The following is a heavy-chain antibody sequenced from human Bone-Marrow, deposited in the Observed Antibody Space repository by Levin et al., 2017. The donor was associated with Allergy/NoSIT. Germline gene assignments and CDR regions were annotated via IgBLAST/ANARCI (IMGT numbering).Heavy chain of an antibody. J-gene: IGHJ4*02. CDR2: INPNSGGA. CDR1: GYSFIDHY. CDR3: ARATSGVRGVTPIDY. V-gene: IGHV1-2*02. D-gene: IGHD3-10*01. Sequence: EASVKVSCKASGYSFIDHYIYWVRQAPGQGLQWMGWINPNSGGAKYAQKFQGRVTMTRDTSTSAVYMELTSLRSDDTAVFFCARATSGVRGVTPIDYWGQGTLVTVSS.